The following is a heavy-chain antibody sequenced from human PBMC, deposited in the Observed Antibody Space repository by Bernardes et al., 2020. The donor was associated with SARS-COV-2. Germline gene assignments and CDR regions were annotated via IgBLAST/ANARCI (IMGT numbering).Heavy chain of an antibody. Sequence: SETLSLTCTVSGGSISSSSYYWGWIRQPPGKGLEWIGSIYYSGSTYYNPSVKSRVTIPVDTSKNQFSLKMSSVTAADTAVYYCAEDGSGSYYGDAFDIWGQGTMVTVSS. J-gene: IGHJ3*02. CDR1: GGSISSSSYY. D-gene: IGHD1-26*01. V-gene: IGHV4-39*01. CDR2: IYYSGST. CDR3: AEDGSGSYYGDAFDI.